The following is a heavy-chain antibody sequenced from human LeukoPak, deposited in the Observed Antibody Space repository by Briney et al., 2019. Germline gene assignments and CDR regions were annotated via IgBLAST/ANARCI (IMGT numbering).Heavy chain of an antibody. D-gene: IGHD7-27*01. CDR3: ARELNWGSLDY. CDR1: GFTFSSYS. J-gene: IGHJ4*02. Sequence: PGGSLRLSCAASGFTFSSYSMNWVRQAPGKGLEWISYISSSSSTIYYADSVKGRFTISRDNAKNSLYLQMNSLRAEDTAVYYCARELNWGSLDYWGQGTLVTVSS. V-gene: IGHV3-48*04. CDR2: ISSSSSTI.